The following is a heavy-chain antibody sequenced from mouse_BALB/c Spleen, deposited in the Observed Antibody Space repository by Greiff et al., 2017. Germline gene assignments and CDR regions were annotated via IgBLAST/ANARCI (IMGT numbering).Heavy chain of an antibody. CDR2: IDPANGNT. CDR1: GFNFKDTY. V-gene: IGHV14-3*02. Sequence: EVQLHQSGAELVKPGASVKLSCTASGFNFKDTYMHWVKQRPEQGLEWIGRIDPANGNTKYDPKFQGKATITAATSSNTAYLQLSSLTSEDTAVCYCARFAYWGQGTLVTVSA. J-gene: IGHJ3*01. CDR3: ARFAY.